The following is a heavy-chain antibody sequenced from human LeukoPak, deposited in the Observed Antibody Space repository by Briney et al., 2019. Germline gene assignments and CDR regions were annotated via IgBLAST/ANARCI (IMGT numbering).Heavy chain of an antibody. CDR3: ARARSSDYYDSSDDAFDI. V-gene: IGHV4-59*01. D-gene: IGHD3-22*01. Sequence: SETLSLTCTGSGGSISSYYWSWIRQPPGKGLEWIGYIYYSGSTNYNPSLKSRVTISVDTSKNQFSLKLSSVTAADTAVYYCARARSSDYYDSSDDAFDIWGQGTMVTVSS. CDR2: IYYSGST. J-gene: IGHJ3*02. CDR1: GGSISSYY.